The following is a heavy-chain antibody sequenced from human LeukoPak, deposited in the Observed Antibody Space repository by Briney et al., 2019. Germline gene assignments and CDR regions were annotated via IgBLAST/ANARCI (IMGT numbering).Heavy chain of an antibody. CDR2: IYYRWRT. D-gene: IGHD5-24*01. Sequence: KPSETLSLTCTVSSDFISGNYWTWIRQPPGKGREWIGYIYYRWRTNYNASLKSRVTISVDTSKNQFSLKLSSVTAADTAVYYCARLGDGDNLRYFDYWGQGTLVTVSS. CDR1: SDFISGNY. CDR3: ARLGDGDNLRYFDY. J-gene: IGHJ4*02. V-gene: IGHV4-59*08.